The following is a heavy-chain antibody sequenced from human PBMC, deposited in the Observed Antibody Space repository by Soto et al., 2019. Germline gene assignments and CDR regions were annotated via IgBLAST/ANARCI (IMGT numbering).Heavy chain of an antibody. Sequence: SGTLSLTCTVSGGALSGYYWTWIRQPAGKGLEWIGRIYSSGTTKYNPSLQSRVNMSLDTSKNQFSLRLTSVTAADTAVYYCARGQRFSDWFDPWGQGTLVTVSS. D-gene: IGHD3-3*01. CDR1: GGALSGYY. V-gene: IGHV4-4*07. J-gene: IGHJ5*02. CDR3: ARGQRFSDWFDP. CDR2: IYSSGTT.